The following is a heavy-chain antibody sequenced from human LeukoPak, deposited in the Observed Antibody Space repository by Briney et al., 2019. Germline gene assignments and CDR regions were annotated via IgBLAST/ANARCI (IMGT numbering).Heavy chain of an antibody. CDR1: GDIVSTNSAT. CDR3: ARDQGLGRYAFDI. J-gene: IGHJ3*02. CDR2: TYYRSKWYN. Sequence: SQTLSPTCAISGDIVSTNSATWNWIRQSPSRGLEWLGRTYYRSKWYNDYAVSVKSRITINPDTSKNQFSLQLNSVTPEDTAVYYCARDQGLGRYAFDIWGQGTMVTVSS. D-gene: IGHD7-27*01. V-gene: IGHV6-1*01.